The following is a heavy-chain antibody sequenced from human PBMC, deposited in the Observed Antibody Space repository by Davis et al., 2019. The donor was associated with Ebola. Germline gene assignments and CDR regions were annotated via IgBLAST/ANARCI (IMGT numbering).Heavy chain of an antibody. CDR2: IYYSGST. J-gene: IGHJ4*02. Sequence: SETLSLTCTVSGGSISSSSYYWGWIRQSPGKGLEWIGSIYYSGSTYYNPSLKSRVTISVDTSKNQFSLKLSSVTAADTAVYYCARLGDYDILTGYFMAGNFDYWGQGTLVTVSS. CDR1: GGSISSSSYY. D-gene: IGHD3-9*01. V-gene: IGHV4-39*01. CDR3: ARLGDYDILTGYFMAGNFDY.